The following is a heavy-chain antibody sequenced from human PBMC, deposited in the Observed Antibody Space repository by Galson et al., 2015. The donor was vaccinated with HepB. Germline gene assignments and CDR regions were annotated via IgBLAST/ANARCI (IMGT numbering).Heavy chain of an antibody. J-gene: IGHJ4*02. D-gene: IGHD3-10*01. CDR3: ARDLRDGSGSD. V-gene: IGHV1-69*01. Sequence: QSGAEVKKPGESLRISCKASGGTFSSYAISWVRQAPGQGLEWMGGIIPIFGTANYAQKFQGRVTITADESTSTAYMELSSLRSEDTAVYYCARDLRDGSGSDWGQGTLVTVSS. CDR1: GGTFSSYA. CDR2: IIPIFGTA.